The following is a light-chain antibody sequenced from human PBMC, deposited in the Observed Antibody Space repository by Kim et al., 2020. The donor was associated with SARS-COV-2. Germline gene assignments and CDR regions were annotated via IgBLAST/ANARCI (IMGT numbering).Light chain of an antibody. J-gene: IGLJ3*02. CDR3: ATWDDSLDAWL. Sequence: GQGVIISCSGTSSNIGRNTVNWYQQFPGRAPKLFIDSDKRRPSGVPDRVSASKSATSASLAISGLQSEDEADYYCATWDDSLDAWLFGGGTQLTVL. V-gene: IGLV1-44*01. CDR2: SDK. CDR1: SSNIGRNT.